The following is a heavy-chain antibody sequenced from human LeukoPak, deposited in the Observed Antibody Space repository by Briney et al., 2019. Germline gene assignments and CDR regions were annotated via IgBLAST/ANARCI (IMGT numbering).Heavy chain of an antibody. J-gene: IGHJ5*02. Sequence: GEPLRISCKGSGYTFNRHWIGWVRQMSGQGLEWMGIIYPGDSDTRYSPSFQGQVTISVDNPTSTAYMQWNSLKASDTAIYYCVRHPSTSARNWLDTWGQGTLVTVSS. V-gene: IGHV5-51*01. CDR1: GYTFNRHW. CDR2: IYPGDSDT. CDR3: VRHPSTSARNWLDT. D-gene: IGHD5/OR15-5a*01.